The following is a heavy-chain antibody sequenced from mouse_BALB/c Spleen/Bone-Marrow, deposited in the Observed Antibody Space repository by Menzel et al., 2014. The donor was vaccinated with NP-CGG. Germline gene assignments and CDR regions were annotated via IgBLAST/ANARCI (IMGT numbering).Heavy chain of an antibody. CDR1: GFNIKDTY. D-gene: IGHD2-14*01. CDR3: ARYRLGTYFDY. Sequence: EVQLQQSGAELVKPGASVKLSCTASGFNIKDTYIHWVKQRPEQGLEWIGRIDPANVNTKYDPKFQGKATITADTSSNTAYLQLSSLTSEDTAVYYCARYRLGTYFDYWGQGTTRIFSS. V-gene: IGHV14-3*02. J-gene: IGHJ2*01. CDR2: IDPANVNT.